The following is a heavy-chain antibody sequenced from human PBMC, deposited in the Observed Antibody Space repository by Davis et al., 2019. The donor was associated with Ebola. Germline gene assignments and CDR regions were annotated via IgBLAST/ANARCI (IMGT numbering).Heavy chain of an antibody. CDR2: INSDGSST. CDR1: GFTFSSYG. V-gene: IGHV3-74*01. J-gene: IGHJ4*02. Sequence: GESLKISCAASGFTFSSYGMHWVRQAPGKGLVWVSRINSDGSSTSYADSVKGRFTISRDNAKNTLYLQMNSLRAEDTAVYYCARGSSITMVQGVIPSDYWGQGTLVTVSS. D-gene: IGHD3-10*01. CDR3: ARGSSITMVQGVIPSDY.